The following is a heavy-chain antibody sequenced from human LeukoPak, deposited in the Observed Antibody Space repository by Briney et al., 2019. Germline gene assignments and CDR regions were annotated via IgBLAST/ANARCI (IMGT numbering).Heavy chain of an antibody. CDR3: ARESGDCSSTSCYAFDI. Sequence: PSETLSLTCAVYGGSFSGYYWSWIRQPPGKGLEWIGEINHSGSTNYNPSLKSRVTISVDTSKNQFSLKLSSVTAADTAVYYCARESGDCSSTSCYAFDIWGQGTMVTVSS. CDR1: GGSFSGYY. V-gene: IGHV4-34*01. CDR2: INHSGST. J-gene: IGHJ3*02. D-gene: IGHD2-2*01.